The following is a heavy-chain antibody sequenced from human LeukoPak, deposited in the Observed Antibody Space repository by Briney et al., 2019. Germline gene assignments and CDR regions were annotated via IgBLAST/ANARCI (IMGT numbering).Heavy chain of an antibody. Sequence: GGSLRLSCAASGFTFDDYAMHWVRQAPGKGLEWVSGISWNSGSIGYADSVKGRFTISRDNSKSTLHLQMNGLRAEDMAVYYCARDPLDISRWTNAFDIWGQGTTVIVS. CDR1: GFTFDDYA. J-gene: IGHJ3*02. D-gene: IGHD5-12*01. CDR3: ARDPLDISRWTNAFDI. CDR2: ISWNSGSI. V-gene: IGHV3-9*03.